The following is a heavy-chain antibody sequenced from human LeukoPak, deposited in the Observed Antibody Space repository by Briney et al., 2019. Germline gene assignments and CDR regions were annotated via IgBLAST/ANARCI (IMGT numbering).Heavy chain of an antibody. CDR2: INSDGSST. CDR1: GFTFSSYW. D-gene: IGHD6-19*01. CDR3: ANFERTVAGPYNWFDP. J-gene: IGHJ5*02. Sequence: GGSLRLSCVASGFTFSSYWMHWVRQAPGKGLVWISRINSDGSSTGYADSVKGRFTISRNNYKNTLYLQMNSLRAEDTAVYYCANFERTVAGPYNWFDPWGQGTLVTVSS. V-gene: IGHV3-74*01.